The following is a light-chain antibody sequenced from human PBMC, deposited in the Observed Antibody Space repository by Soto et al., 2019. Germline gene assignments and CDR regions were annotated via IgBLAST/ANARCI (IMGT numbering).Light chain of an antibody. CDR2: DAS. J-gene: IGKJ1*01. V-gene: IGKV3-20*01. Sequence: EIVLTQSPGALSLSPGERATLSCRASQSVSSYLAWYQQKPGQAPRLLIYDASSRATGIPDRFSGSGSGTDFTLTISRLEPEDFAVYYCQQYGSSPRTFGQGAMVAIK. CDR1: QSVSSY. CDR3: QQYGSSPRT.